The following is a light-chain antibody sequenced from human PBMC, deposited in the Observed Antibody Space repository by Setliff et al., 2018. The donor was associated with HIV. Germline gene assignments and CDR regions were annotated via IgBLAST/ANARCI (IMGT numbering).Light chain of an antibody. Sequence: PGQTARITCSGDALPKQYAYWYQQKPGQAPVVVIYKDSERPSGIPERFSGSSSGTTVTLTISGVQAEDEADYYCQSADSSGTYVFGTGTSHRP. J-gene: IGLJ1*01. CDR2: KDS. CDR1: ALPKQY. V-gene: IGLV3-25*03. CDR3: QSADSSGTYV.